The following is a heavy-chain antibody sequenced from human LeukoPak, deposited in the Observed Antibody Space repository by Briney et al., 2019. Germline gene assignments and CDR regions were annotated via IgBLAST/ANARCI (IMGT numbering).Heavy chain of an antibody. Sequence: PGRSLRLSCAASGFTFSNYAMHWVRQAPGKGLEWVSGISWNAAYIDYADSVKGRFTISRDNAKNSLYLQMNSLTTDDTAFYFCAKDGVAVCSDDWCLPAWWGEGTLVTASS. V-gene: IGHV3-9*01. J-gene: IGHJ4*02. CDR1: GFTFSNYA. CDR3: AKDGVAVCSDDWCLPAW. CDR2: ISWNAAYI. D-gene: IGHD3-9*01.